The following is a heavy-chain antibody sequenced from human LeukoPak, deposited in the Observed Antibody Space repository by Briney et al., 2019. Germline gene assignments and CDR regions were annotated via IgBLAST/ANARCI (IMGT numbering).Heavy chain of an antibody. CDR3: ARGVLELWFGTNCLDY. V-gene: IGHV4-34*01. Sequence: PSETLSLTCAEYGGSFSGYHWSWVRQPPGKGVEGIGEINHAGSTNYNPSLESRVNISGDTCKNQLSLKLRSLTAAATAVYYCARGVLELWFGTNCLDYWGQGTLVTVSS. J-gene: IGHJ4*02. CDR1: GGSFSGYH. CDR2: INHAGST. D-gene: IGHD3-10*01.